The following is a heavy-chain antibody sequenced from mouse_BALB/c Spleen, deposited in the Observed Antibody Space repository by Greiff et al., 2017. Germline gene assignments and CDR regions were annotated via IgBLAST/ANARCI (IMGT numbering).Heavy chain of an antibody. J-gene: IGHJ3*01. CDR2: INPYNDGT. V-gene: IGHV1-14*01. Sequence: QLQQSGPELVKPGASVKMSCKASGYTFTSYVMHWVKQKPGQGLEWIGYINPYNDGTKYNEKFKGKATLTSDKSSSTAYMELSSLTSEDSAVYYCARGFSPAWFAYWGQGTLVTVSA. CDR3: ARGFSPAWFAY. CDR1: GYTFTSYV.